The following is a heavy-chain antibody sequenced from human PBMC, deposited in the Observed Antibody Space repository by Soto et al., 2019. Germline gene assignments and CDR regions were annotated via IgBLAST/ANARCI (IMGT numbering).Heavy chain of an antibody. J-gene: IGHJ6*02. Sequence: ASVKVSCTASGYTFTSYDINWVRQATGQGLEWMGWMNPNSGNTGYAQKLQGRVTMTTDTSTSTVYMELRSLRSDDTAVYYCARGGYYDKVWGKMNYYGLDVWGQGTTVTVSS. CDR1: GYTFTSYD. D-gene: IGHD3-16*01. CDR2: MNPNSGNT. V-gene: IGHV1-8*01. CDR3: ARGGYYDKVWGKMNYYGLDV.